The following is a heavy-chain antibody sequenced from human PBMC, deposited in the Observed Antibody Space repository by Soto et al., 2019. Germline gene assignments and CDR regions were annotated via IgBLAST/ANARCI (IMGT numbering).Heavy chain of an antibody. CDR1: GGTFSSLS. D-gene: IGHD4-4*01. CDR2: IIPIVGTA. J-gene: IGHJ6*02. Sequence: SVKVSCKASGGTFSSLSISWVRQAPGQGLEWMGGIIPIVGTANYAQKFQGRVTITADESTSTAYMELSSLRSEYTAVYYCARETTVTYYYYYGMDVWGQGTTVTVSS. V-gene: IGHV1-69*13. CDR3: ARETTVTYYYYYGMDV.